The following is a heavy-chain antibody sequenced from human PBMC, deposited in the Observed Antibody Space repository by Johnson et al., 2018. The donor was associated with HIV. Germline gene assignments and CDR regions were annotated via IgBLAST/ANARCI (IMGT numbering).Heavy chain of an antibody. D-gene: IGHD2-2*01. CDR2: IKGKSDGGTR. V-gene: IGHV3-15*05. J-gene: IGHJ3*02. CDR3: ARGGLGYQNIHDAFDI. Sequence: VQLVESGGGLVKPGGSLRLSCAASGFILSKAWMTWVRQAPGKGLEWVGRIKGKSDGGTRDYAAPVKGRFTISRDNAKNSRQLQMNSLRAEDTALYYCARGGLGYQNIHDAFDIWGQGTMVTVSS. CDR1: GFILSKAW.